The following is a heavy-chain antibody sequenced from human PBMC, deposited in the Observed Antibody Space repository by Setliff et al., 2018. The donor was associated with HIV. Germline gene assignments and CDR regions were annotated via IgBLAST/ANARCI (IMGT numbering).Heavy chain of an antibody. CDR3: ARSGFLTALDSYDV. CDR1: GYILSHFG. CDR2: ISGNNGNT. J-gene: IGHJ3*01. D-gene: IGHD3-9*01. Sequence: ASVKVSCKASGYILSHFGMTWVRQAPGQGLEWMGWISGNNGNTKYAQKFQDRVTITADTSTSTHYLELRSLRFDETAVYYCARSGFLTALDSYDVWGQGTMVTVSS. V-gene: IGHV1-18*01.